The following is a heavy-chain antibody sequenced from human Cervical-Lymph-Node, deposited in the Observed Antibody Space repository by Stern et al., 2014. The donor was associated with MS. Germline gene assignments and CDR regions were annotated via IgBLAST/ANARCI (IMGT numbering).Heavy chain of an antibody. V-gene: IGHV3-11*01. D-gene: IGHD3-10*01. CDR2: ISGRYGTI. CDR1: GLTFSDYY. J-gene: IGHJ4*02. Sequence: VQLVPSGGGLVKPGGSLRLSCAASGLTFSDYYMNWIRQAPGQGLELGSHISGRYGTIVYADAVKGRFTSYRDNAKKSLYLQMNSLRAEDTAVYYCARAGGSKDDFWGQGTLVTVSS. CDR3: ARAGGSKDDF.